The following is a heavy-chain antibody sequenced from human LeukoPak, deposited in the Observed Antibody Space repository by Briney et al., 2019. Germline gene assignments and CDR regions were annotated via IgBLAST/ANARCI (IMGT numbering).Heavy chain of an antibody. D-gene: IGHD5-18*01. Sequence: GGSLRLSCAASGFTFSSYAMNWVRQAPGKGLEWVSGSSGSGGSTYYADSVKGRFTMSRDNSKNTLYLQLNSLRAEDTAVYYCAKSGGYSYIENFDYWGQGTLVTVSS. V-gene: IGHV3-23*01. CDR1: GFTFSSYA. CDR2: SSGSGGST. CDR3: AKSGGYSYIENFDY. J-gene: IGHJ4*02.